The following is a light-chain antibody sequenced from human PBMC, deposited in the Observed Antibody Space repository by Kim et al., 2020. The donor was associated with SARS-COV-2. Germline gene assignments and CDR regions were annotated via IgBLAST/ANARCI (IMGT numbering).Light chain of an antibody. J-gene: IGLJ2*01. V-gene: IGLV2-14*03. CDR3: SSYTSSSTRRV. Sequence: QSALTQPASVSGSPGQSITISCTGTSIDVGGYNYVSWYQQHPGKAPKLMIYDVSNRPSGVSNRFSGSKSGNTASLTISGLQAEDEADYYCSSYTSSSTRRVFGGGTKLTVL. CDR1: SIDVGGYNY. CDR2: DVS.